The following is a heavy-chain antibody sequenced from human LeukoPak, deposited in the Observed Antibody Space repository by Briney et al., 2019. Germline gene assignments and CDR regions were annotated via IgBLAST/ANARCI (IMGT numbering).Heavy chain of an antibody. CDR2: ISYSGDTT. CDR3: AKRSGGTFGFFDS. J-gene: IGHJ4*02. Sequence: GASLVLSCAASGFTFNNYAMSGVRQAPGKGREWVSAISYSGDTTHYADTVTGRFTIFRDNSKNTLLVQMNSLRAEDTAIYYCAKRSGGTFGFFDSWGRGTLVTVSS. D-gene: IGHD3-3*01. CDR1: GFTFNNYA. V-gene: IGHV3-23*01.